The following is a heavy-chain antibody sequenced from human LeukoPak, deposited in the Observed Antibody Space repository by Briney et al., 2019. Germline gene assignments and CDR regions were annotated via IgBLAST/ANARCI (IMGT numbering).Heavy chain of an antibody. CDR1: NGSIRSCF. J-gene: IGHJ5*02. CDR3: ARDRRVTGFDA. V-gene: IGHV4-59*01. Sequence: SETLSLTCSVSNGSIRSCFWSWIRQPPGRELGWIGYIYDNGLTSYNPALKSRVVISIDMSNNQYSLKLSSMTAADTAVYYCARDRRVTGFDAWGQGLLVTVSS. CDR2: IYDNGLT. D-gene: IGHD2-8*02.